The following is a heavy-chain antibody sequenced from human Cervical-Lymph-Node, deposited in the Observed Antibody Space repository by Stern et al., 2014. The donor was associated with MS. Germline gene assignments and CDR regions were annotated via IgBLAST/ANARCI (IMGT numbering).Heavy chain of an antibody. CDR1: GYTFTTYW. V-gene: IGHV5-51*03. Sequence: VQLVESGAEVKKPGESLTISCQGSGYTFTTYWIVWVRQVPGKGLEWMGIFYPGDSDTRYSLTFQGQVTIPADNSISTAYLHLTSLKASDTAMYYCARATEGSYYDSSGFYSWYFDLGGRGTLVTVSS. CDR2: FYPGDSDT. CDR3: ARATEGSYYDSSGFYSWYFDL. D-gene: IGHD3-22*01. J-gene: IGHJ2*01.